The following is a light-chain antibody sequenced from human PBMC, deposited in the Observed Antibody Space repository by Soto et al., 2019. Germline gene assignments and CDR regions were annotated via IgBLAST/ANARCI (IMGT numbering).Light chain of an antibody. J-gene: IGLJ1*01. CDR1: SRDVGGHNY. V-gene: IGLV2-14*01. CDR3: SSYTSSSTYV. CDR2: EVT. Sequence: QSALTQPASVSGSPGQSITISCTGTSRDVGGHNYVSWYQQYPGKAPKVMIYEVTNRPSGVSNRFSGSKSGNTASLTISGLQTDDEADYYCSSYTSSSTYVFGTGTKVTV.